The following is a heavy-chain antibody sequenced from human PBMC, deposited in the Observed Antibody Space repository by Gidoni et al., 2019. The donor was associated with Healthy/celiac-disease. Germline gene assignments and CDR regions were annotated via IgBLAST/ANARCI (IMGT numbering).Heavy chain of an antibody. CDR2: IYYSGST. D-gene: IGHD6-19*01. CDR1: GGSISSSSYY. J-gene: IGHJ4*02. V-gene: IGHV4-39*01. CDR3: ARIHSSGWYTGSFDY. Sequence: QLQLQESGPGLVKPSETLSLTCTVSGGSISSSSYYWGWIRQPPGKGLEWIGSIYYSGSTYYNPSLKSRVTISVDTSKNQFSLKLSSVTAADTAVYYCARIHSSGWYTGSFDYWGQGTLVTVSS.